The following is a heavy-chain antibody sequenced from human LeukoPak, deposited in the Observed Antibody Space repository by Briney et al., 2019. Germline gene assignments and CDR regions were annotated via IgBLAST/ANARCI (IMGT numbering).Heavy chain of an antibody. J-gene: IGHJ4*02. D-gene: IGHD4-17*01. Sequence: SETLSLTCTVSGGSISSSSYYGVWIRHPPGKGLEWIGSIYYSGSTHYNPSLKSRVPISVDTAKNQFSLKRSSVPAADTGVYYFARRGDYVGGGSDYGGQGTLVTVSS. CDR2: IYYSGST. V-gene: IGHV4-39*01. CDR3: ARRGDYVGGGSDY. CDR1: GGSISSSSYY.